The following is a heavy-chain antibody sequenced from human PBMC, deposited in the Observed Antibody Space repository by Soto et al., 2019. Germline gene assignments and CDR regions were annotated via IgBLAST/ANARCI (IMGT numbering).Heavy chain of an antibody. CDR3: ARADRPPGELSSGDAFDI. D-gene: IGHD3-16*02. CDR2: ISSSSSTI. Sequence: GGSLRLSCAASGFTFSSYSMNWVRQAPGKGLEWVSYISSSSSTIYYADSVKGRFTISRDNAKNSLYLQMNSLRAEDTAVYYCARADRPPGELSSGDAFDIWGQGTMVTVSS. J-gene: IGHJ3*02. V-gene: IGHV3-48*01. CDR1: GFTFSSYS.